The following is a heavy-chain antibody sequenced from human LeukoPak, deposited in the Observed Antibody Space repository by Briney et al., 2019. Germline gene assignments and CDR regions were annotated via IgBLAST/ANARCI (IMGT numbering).Heavy chain of an antibody. V-gene: IGHV3-7*01. CDR1: GFTFSASW. Sequence: PGGSLRLSRAASGFTFSASWMTWVRQAPGKGLEWVANIKQDGTEQYTADSLKGRFTISRDNAKRLLFLQMNSLRVEDTAVYYCARVGPPFYYYYMDVWGNGTTVTVSS. CDR3: ARVGPPFYYYYMDV. CDR2: IKQDGTEQ. J-gene: IGHJ6*03.